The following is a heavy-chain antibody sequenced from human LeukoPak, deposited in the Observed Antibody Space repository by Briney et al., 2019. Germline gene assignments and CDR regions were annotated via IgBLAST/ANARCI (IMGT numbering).Heavy chain of an antibody. J-gene: IGHJ4*02. D-gene: IGHD5-18*01. CDR3: ARRPRGYSNGFEY. V-gene: IGHV4-39*01. CDR2: IYYSGST. Sequence: SETLSLTRTVSGGSISNSGYYWGWIRQPPGKGLEWIGSIYYSGSTYYNPFLKSRVTISVDTSKNQFSLRLSSVTAADTAVYYCARRPRGYSNGFEYWGQGTLVTVSS. CDR1: GGSISNSGYY.